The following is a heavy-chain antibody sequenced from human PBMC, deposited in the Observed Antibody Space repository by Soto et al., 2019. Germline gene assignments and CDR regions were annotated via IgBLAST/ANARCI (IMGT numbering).Heavy chain of an antibody. CDR2: ISYDGSNK. CDR1: GFTFSSYG. Sequence: QVQLVESGGGVVQPGRSLRLSCAASGFTFSSYGMHWVRQAPGKGLEWVALISYDGSNKYYADSVKGRFTISRDHSKNTLYLQMNSLRAKDTAVYYCAKDNISGGSWPYYFDYLVQGTLITVSS. J-gene: IGHJ4*02. CDR3: AKDNISGGSWPYYFDY. V-gene: IGHV3-30*18. D-gene: IGHD1-26*01.